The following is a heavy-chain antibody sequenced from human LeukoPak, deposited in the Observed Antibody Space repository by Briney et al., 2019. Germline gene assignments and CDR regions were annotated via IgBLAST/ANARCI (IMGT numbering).Heavy chain of an antibody. CDR1: GFTVSRNY. D-gene: IGHD6-13*01. V-gene: IGHV3-66*01. J-gene: IGHJ3*02. Sequence: GGSLKPSCAASGFTVSRNYMSGVRQAPGKGLEWVSVIYSGGSTYYADSVKGRFTISRDNSKNTLYLQMNSLRAEDTAVYYCARGRIAAADYTDAFDIWGQGTMVTVSS. CDR2: IYSGGST. CDR3: ARGRIAAADYTDAFDI.